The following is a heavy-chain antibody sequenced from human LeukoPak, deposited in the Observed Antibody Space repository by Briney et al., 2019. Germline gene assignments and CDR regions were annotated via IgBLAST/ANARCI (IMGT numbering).Heavy chain of an antibody. J-gene: IGHJ4*02. CDR3: AKDSLADIDY. V-gene: IGHV3-30*02. D-gene: IGHD3-16*01. Sequence: PRGSLRLSCAASGFIFSTYGMYWVRQALGKGVEWVAFIRHDGSIKNYADSVKGRSTISRDNSKNTLYLQMNNLRAEDTAVYYCAKDSLADIDYWGQGTLVTVSS. CDR2: IRHDGSIK. CDR1: GFIFSTYG.